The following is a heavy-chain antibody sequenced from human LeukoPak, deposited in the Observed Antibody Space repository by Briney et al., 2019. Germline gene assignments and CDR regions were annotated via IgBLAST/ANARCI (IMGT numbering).Heavy chain of an antibody. V-gene: IGHV3-30*18. J-gene: IGHJ1*01. CDR3: AKAAGKENGYDFFFQH. CDR1: GFNFNNYD. Sequence: PGGSLRLSCAASGFNFNNYDMHWVRQAPGEGLEWVAAISIGGKKSYYADSVKGRFTISRDNSKSTLFLQMNSLRAEDTAVYFCAKAAGKENGYDFFFQHWGQGTLVTVSS. CDR2: ISIGGKKS. D-gene: IGHD3/OR15-3a*01.